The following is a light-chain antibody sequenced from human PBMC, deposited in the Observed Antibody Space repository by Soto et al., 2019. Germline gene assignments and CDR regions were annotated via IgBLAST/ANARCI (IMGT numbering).Light chain of an antibody. CDR1: SSDVGAYIF. CDR3: CSYTRTSNHYF. V-gene: IGLV2-8*01. CDR2: DVN. J-gene: IGLJ1*01. Sequence: QSVLTQPPSASGSPGQSVTISCTGTSSDVGAYIFVSWYQQHPGKAPKLLIYDVNRRPPGVPDRFFGSKSGNTASLTVSGLQAEDEAVYYCCSYTRTSNHYFFGSGTKVTVL.